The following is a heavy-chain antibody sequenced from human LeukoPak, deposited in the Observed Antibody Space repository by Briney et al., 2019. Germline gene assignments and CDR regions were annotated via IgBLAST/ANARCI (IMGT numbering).Heavy chain of an antibody. CDR1: GGSISSYY. Sequence: SETLSLTCTMAGGSISSYYWSWIRQPPGKGLEWIGYIYYSGSTNYNPSLKSRVTISVDTSKNQFSLKLSSVTAADTAVYYCARGPDSYGYWGYFDYWGQGTLVTVSS. CDR3: ARGPDSYGYWGYFDY. CDR2: IYYSGST. D-gene: IGHD5-18*01. V-gene: IGHV4-59*01. J-gene: IGHJ4*02.